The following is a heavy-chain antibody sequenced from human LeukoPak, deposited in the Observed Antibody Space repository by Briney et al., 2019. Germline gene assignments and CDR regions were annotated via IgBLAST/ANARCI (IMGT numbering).Heavy chain of an antibody. CDR1: GGTFSSYA. Sequence: ASVKVSCKASGGTFSSYAISWVRQAPGQGLEWMGGIIPIFGTANYAQKFQGRVTITTDESTSTAYMELSSLRSEDTAAYYCAREPGKVGARGYFDYWGQGTLVTVSS. V-gene: IGHV1-69*05. CDR3: AREPGKVGARGYFDY. D-gene: IGHD1-26*01. CDR2: IIPIFGTA. J-gene: IGHJ4*02.